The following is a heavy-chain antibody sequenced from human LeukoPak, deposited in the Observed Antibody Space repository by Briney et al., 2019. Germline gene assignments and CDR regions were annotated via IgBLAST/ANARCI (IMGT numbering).Heavy chain of an antibody. Sequence: PSETLSLTCTVSGGSISSGGYYWSWIRQHPGKGPEWIGYIYYSGSTYYNPSLKSRVTISVDTSKNQFSLKLSSVTAADTAVYYCARALYDSSGYYYRGYFDYWGQGTLVTVSS. J-gene: IGHJ4*02. CDR1: GGSISSGGYY. CDR2: IYYSGST. CDR3: ARALYDSSGYYYRGYFDY. D-gene: IGHD3-22*01. V-gene: IGHV4-31*03.